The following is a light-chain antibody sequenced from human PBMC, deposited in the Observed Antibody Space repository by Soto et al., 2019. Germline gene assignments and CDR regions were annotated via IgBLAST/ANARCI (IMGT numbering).Light chain of an antibody. Sequence: VLTQSPATVSLSPGDRATLSCRASENVRTFVDWYQQKPGQAPRLLIYGASNRATDIPARFSGSGSGTDFTLTISNLEPEDFAVYYCQQHSHWPPWTFGQGTKVDIK. V-gene: IGKV3-11*01. CDR3: QQHSHWPPWT. J-gene: IGKJ1*01. CDR1: ENVRTF. CDR2: GAS.